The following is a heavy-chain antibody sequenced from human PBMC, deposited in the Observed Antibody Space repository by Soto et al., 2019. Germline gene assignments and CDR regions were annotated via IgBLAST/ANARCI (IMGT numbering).Heavy chain of an antibody. D-gene: IGHD3-10*01. CDR3: AVEMVREILIFESSGMHV. J-gene: IGHJ6*02. CDR2: IIPNFDTP. Sequence: QVHLVQSGAEVKKPGSSVKVSCKTSGGSFNNYAVSWVRQAPGQGLEWMGGIIPNFDTPNYAQKFQDRVTIIADESTSTVYMELRSIRSNDTAVYYSAVEMVREILIFESSGMHVWGQGTTVIVSS. CDR1: GGSFNNYA. V-gene: IGHV1-69*01.